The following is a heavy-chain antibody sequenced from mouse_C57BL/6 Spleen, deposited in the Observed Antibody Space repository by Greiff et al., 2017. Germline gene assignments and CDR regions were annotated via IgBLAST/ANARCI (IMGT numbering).Heavy chain of an antibody. CDR2: IYPRSGNT. CDR1: GYTFTSYG. Sequence: VQLQQSGAELARPGASVKLSCKASGYTFTSYGISWVKQRTGQGLEWIGEIYPRSGNTYYNEKFKGKATLTADKSSSTAYMELRSLTSEDSAVYFCARGDSSGYVDAMDYWGQGTSVTVSS. V-gene: IGHV1-81*01. CDR3: ARGDSSGYVDAMDY. J-gene: IGHJ4*01. D-gene: IGHD3-2*02.